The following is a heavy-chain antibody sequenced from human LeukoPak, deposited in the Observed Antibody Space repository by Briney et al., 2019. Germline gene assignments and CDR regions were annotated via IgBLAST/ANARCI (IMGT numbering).Heavy chain of an antibody. CDR1: DGSITNYD. CDR2: VHYSGTA. V-gene: IGHV4-59*08. J-gene: IGHJ3*02. Sequence: SETLSLTCTVSDGSITNYDWSWVRQPPGKGLEFIGHVHYSGTANYNPSLRSRVTISVDTSKNQFSLNLSSMTAADTAVYYCARHSRGFEGRPFDIWGQGTVVTVSS. CDR3: ARHSRGFEGRPFDI. D-gene: IGHD3-10*01.